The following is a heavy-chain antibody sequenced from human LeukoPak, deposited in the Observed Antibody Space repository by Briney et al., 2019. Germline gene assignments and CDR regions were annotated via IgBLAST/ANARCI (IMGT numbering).Heavy chain of an antibody. CDR1: GFTFSSYE. J-gene: IGHJ5*02. CDR3: ARVGVVVAATGNFWFDP. Sequence: GGTLRLSCAASGFTFSSYEMNWVRQAPEKGLEGVSYISSSGTTIYYADSVKGRFTISRDNAKNSLYLQMNSLRAADTAVYYCARVGVVVAATGNFWFDPWGQGTLVTVSS. D-gene: IGHD2-15*01. CDR2: ISSSGTTI. V-gene: IGHV3-48*03.